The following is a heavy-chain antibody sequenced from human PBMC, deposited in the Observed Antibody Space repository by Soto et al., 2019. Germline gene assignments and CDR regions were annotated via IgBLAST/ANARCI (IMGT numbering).Heavy chain of an antibody. CDR2: IYYSGST. CDR1: GGSISSYY. D-gene: IGHD5-18*01. J-gene: IGHJ6*02. V-gene: IGHV4-59*01. Sequence: PSETLSLTCTVSGGSISSYYWSWIRQPPGKGLEWIGYIYYSGSTNYNPSLKSRVNISVDTSKNQFSLKMSSVTAADTAVNYSARGGTAMVQGHYYYYYGMDVWGQGTTVTVSS. CDR3: ARGGTAMVQGHYYYYYGMDV.